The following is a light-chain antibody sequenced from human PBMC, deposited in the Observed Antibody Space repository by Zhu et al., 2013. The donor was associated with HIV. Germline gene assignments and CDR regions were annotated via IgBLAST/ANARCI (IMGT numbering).Light chain of an antibody. J-gene: IGKJ4*01. CDR3: QQYDQFPLT. V-gene: IGKV1D-16*01. CDR1: QRIKNW. CDR2: SAS. Sequence: DIQMTQSPSSLSASGGDTVTITCRATQRIKNWLAWYQQTPGRAPKSLIYSASTLQDGVPSRFSGSGSGTDFTLTITSLQSDDSATYYCQQYDQFPLTFGEGPRWRS.